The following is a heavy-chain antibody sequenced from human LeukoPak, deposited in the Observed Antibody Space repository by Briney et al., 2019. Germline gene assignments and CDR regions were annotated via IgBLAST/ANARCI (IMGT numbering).Heavy chain of an antibody. Sequence: GGSLRLSCEASGFTFSSYAIHWVRQAPGKGLAWVGAISCDGTYKYYADSVRGRFTISRDNSNNTLYLQMNSLRPEDTAIYYCANPWTSQGTGAFDIWGQGTLVTVSS. J-gene: IGHJ3*02. CDR1: GFTFSSYA. CDR3: ANPWTSQGTGAFDI. V-gene: IGHV3-30*04. CDR2: ISCDGTYK. D-gene: IGHD3-10*01.